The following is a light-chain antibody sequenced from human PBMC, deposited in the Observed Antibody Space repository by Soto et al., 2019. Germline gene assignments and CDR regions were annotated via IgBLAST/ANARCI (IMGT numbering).Light chain of an antibody. V-gene: IGKV4-1*01. CDR2: CES. Sequence: DIVMTQSPDSLAVSLGERATINCKSSQSVLNGSNNKNYLAWYQQKPGQPPKLLIYCESTRESGVPDRFSGSGSGTDFTLTISSLQAADGACYSCQQYDSIPLTFGGGTKVEIK. J-gene: IGKJ4*01. CDR1: QSVLNGSNNKNY. CDR3: QQYDSIPLT.